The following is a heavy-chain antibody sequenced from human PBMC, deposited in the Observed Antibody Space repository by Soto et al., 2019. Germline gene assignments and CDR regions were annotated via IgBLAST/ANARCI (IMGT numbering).Heavy chain of an antibody. CDR1: GESISSSSYY. J-gene: IGHJ4*02. V-gene: IGHV4-39*01. D-gene: IGHD2-21*02. Sequence: SSETLSLTCIVSGESISSSSYYWGWIRQPPGKGLEWIGSIYYSGRTYYNPSFKSRVTISIDTSKNQFSLKLSSVTATDTAVYYCARQRTTVVTQAYFDHWGQGALVTGLL. CDR2: IYYSGRT. CDR3: ARQRTTVVTQAYFDH.